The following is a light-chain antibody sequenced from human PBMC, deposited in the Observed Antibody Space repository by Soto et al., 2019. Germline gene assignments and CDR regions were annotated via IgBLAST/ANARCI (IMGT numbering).Light chain of an antibody. CDR1: SSDVGGYNY. CDR2: EVS. Sequence: QSALTQPPSASGSPGQSVTISCTGTSSDVGGYNYVSWYQQHPGKAPKLMIYEVSKRSSGVPDRCSGSKSGNTASLTVSGLQAEDEAVYYCNSYAGYINYVVGTGTKLTVL. CDR3: NSYAGYINYV. V-gene: IGLV2-8*01. J-gene: IGLJ1*01.